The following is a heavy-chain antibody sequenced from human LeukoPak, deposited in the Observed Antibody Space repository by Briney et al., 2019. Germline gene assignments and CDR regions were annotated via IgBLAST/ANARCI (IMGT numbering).Heavy chain of an antibody. D-gene: IGHD2-2*03. V-gene: IGHV4-34*01. CDR2: INHSGST. J-gene: IGHJ4*02. Sequence: SETLSLTCAVYGGSFSGYYWGWIRQPPGQGLEWIGEINHSGSTNYNPSLKSRVTISVDTSKNQFSLKLSSVTAADTAVYYCARARLDIVVVPAGYYFDYCGQGTLVTVSS. CDR3: ARARLDIVVVPAGYYFDY. CDR1: GGSFSGYY.